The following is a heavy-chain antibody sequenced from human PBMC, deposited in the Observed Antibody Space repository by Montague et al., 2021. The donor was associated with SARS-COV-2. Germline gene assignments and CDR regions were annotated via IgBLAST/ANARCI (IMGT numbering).Heavy chain of an antibody. Sequence: SETLSLTCAVYGGSFSGYYWCWICQPPGKGLELMGKINHGGSTNYNSSXXSEVTISVDTSKNQFSLKLSSVTAADTAVTYCARGRTDLGAYYDFWSGYYWCGQNCFDSWGQGTLVTVSS. CDR1: GGSFSGYY. CDR2: INHGGST. D-gene: IGHD3-3*01. CDR3: ARGRTDLGAYYDFWSGYYWCGQNCFDS. V-gene: IGHV4-34*01. J-gene: IGHJ5*01.